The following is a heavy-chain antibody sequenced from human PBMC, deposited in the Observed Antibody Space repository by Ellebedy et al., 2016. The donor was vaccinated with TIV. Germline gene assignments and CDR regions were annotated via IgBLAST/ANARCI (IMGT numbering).Heavy chain of an antibody. CDR2: IWYDGSHK. CDR1: GFTFSDYG. J-gene: IGHJ6*02. CDR3: ARRIAARPGYYYGMDV. D-gene: IGHD6-6*01. V-gene: IGHV3-33*01. Sequence: GESLKISCAASGFTFSDYGMHWVRQAPGKGLEWVAAIWYDGSHKYHADSVKGRFTISRDNSKNTLYLQMSSLRAEDTAVYYCARRIAARPGYYYGMDVWGRGTTVTVSS.